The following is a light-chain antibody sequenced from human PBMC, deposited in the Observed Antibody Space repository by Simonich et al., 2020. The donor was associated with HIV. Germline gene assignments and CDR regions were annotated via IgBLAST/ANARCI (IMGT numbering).Light chain of an antibody. CDR2: GAS. Sequence: EIVLTQSPGTLSLSPGERATLSCRASQSVSSNLAWYQQTPGQAPRLLIYGASTRATGIPARFSGSGSGTEFTLTISSMQSEDFAVYYCQQYNNWPPYTFGQGTKLEIK. CDR3: QQYNNWPPYT. CDR1: QSVSSN. V-gene: IGKV3-15*01. J-gene: IGKJ2*01.